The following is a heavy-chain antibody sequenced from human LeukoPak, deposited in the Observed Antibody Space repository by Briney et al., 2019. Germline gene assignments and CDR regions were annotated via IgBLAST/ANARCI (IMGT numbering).Heavy chain of an antibody. V-gene: IGHV4-34*01. CDR3: AGGQSMRGGRGV. CDR1: GGSFSGYY. J-gene: IGHJ4*02. D-gene: IGHD2-8*01. Sequence: SETLSLTCAVYGGSFSGYYWSWIRQPPGKGLEWIGEINHSGSTNYNPSLKSRVTISVDTSKNQFSLKLSSVTAADTAVYYWAGGQSMRGGRGVGGQEPRVTVSS. CDR2: INHSGST.